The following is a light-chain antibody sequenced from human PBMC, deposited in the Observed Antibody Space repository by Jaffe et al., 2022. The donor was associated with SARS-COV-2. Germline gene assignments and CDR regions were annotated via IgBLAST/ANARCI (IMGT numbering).Light chain of an antibody. CDR1: QSVSNNY. CDR2: GAS. J-gene: IGKJ1*01. V-gene: IGKV3-20*01. CDR3: QQYGGSPT. Sequence: EIVLTQSPGTLSLSPGDRATLSCRASQSVSNNYLAWYQQKPGQAPRLLIYGASSRATGIPDRFSGSGSGTDFTLTISRLEPEDFAVYYCQQYGGSPTFGQGTKVEIK.